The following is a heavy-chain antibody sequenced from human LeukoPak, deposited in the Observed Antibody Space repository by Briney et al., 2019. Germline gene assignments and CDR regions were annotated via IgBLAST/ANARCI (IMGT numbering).Heavy chain of an antibody. CDR1: GFTFSSYW. D-gene: IGHD2-2*01. CDR3: ARGWGYCSSTSCYYYYYYMDV. CDR2: IKQDGSEK. V-gene: IGHV3-7*01. J-gene: IGHJ6*03. Sequence: GGSLRLSCAASGFTFSSYWMSWVRQAPGKGLEWVANIKQDGSEKYYVDSMKGRFTISRNNAKNSLYLQMNSMRAEDTAVYYCARGWGYCSSTSCYYYYYYMDVWGKGTTVTVSS.